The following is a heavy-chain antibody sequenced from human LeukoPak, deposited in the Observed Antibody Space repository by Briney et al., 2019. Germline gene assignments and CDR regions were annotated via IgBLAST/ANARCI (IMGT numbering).Heavy chain of an antibody. J-gene: IGHJ4*02. Sequence: SETLSLTCTVFGGSISSYYWSWIRQPPGKGLEWIGYIYYSGSTNYNPSLKSRVTISVDTSKNQFSLKLRSVTAADTAVYYCARSSGQLGYFDYWGQGTLVTVSS. CDR3: ARSSGQLGYFDY. V-gene: IGHV4-59*08. D-gene: IGHD6-13*01. CDR2: IYYSGST. CDR1: GGSISSYY.